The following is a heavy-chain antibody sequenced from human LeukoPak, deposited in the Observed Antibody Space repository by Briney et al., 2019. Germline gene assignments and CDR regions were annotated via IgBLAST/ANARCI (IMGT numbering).Heavy chain of an antibody. D-gene: IGHD5-12*01. V-gene: IGHV3-48*01. J-gene: IGHJ4*02. CDR3: ATYSGYDRIFDY. CDR1: GFTFSTYG. Sequence: GGSLRLSCAASGFTFSTYGMSWVRQAPGKGLEWLSYISGSSSAINYADSVKGRFTISRGNAKNSLFLQMNSLRAEVTAVYYCATYSGYDRIFDYWGQGTLVTVSS. CDR2: ISGSSSAI.